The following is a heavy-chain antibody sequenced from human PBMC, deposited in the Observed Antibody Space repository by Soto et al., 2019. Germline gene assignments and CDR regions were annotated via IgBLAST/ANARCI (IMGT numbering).Heavy chain of an antibody. J-gene: IGHJ6*02. Sequence: ASVKVSCKASGYTFTSYGISWVRQAPGQGLEWMGWISAYNGNTNYAQKLQGRVTMTTDTSTSTAYMELRSLRSDDTAVYYCARDMGVDYDSSGYYYYYYYGMDVWGQGTTVTV. D-gene: IGHD3-22*01. CDR1: GYTFTSYG. V-gene: IGHV1-18*01. CDR3: ARDMGVDYDSSGYYYYYYYGMDV. CDR2: ISAYNGNT.